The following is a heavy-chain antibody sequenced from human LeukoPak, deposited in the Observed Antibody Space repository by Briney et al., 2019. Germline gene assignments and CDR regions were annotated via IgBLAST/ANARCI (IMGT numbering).Heavy chain of an antibody. CDR3: AKDPRSTVAGTLDY. CDR2: VRDDGSKK. CDR1: GFTFSSYG. D-gene: IGHD6-19*01. Sequence: QPGGSLRLSCAASGFTFSSYGMHWVRQAPGKGLECVAFVRDDGSKKYYTDSVKGRFTISRDNSKNTLYLQMNSLRAEDTAVYYCAKDPRSTVAGTLDYWGQGTLVTVSS. V-gene: IGHV3-30*02. J-gene: IGHJ4*02.